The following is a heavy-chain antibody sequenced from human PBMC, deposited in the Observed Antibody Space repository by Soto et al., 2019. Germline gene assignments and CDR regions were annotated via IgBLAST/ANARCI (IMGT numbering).Heavy chain of an antibody. Sequence: EVQLLESGGGLVQPGGSLRLSCAASGFTFSSYAMRWVRQAPVKGLEWVSAISGSGGSKYYADSVKGRFTISRDNSKNTLYLQMNSLRAEDTAVYYCARRGSGSYYDYWGQGTLVNVSS. CDR1: GFTFSSYA. CDR3: ARRGSGSYYDY. D-gene: IGHD1-26*01. CDR2: ISGSGGSK. V-gene: IGHV3-23*01. J-gene: IGHJ4*02.